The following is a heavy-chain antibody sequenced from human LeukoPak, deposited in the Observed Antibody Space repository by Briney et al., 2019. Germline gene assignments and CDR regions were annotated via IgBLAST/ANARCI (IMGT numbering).Heavy chain of an antibody. Sequence: SETLSLTCTVSGGSISSYYWSWIRQPPGKGLEWIGYIYYSGSTDYNPSLKSRVTISVDTSKNHFSLKLSSVTAADTAVYYCARRREWFGELFREPDDAFDIWGQGTMVTLSS. D-gene: IGHD3-10*01. CDR1: GGSISSYY. V-gene: IGHV4-59*08. CDR2: IYYSGST. J-gene: IGHJ3*02. CDR3: ARRREWFGELFREPDDAFDI.